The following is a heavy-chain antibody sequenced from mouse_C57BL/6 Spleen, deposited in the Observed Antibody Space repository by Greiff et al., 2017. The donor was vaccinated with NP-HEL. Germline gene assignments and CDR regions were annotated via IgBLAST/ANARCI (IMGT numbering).Heavy chain of an antibody. Sequence: QVQLKQSGAELVRPGASVKLSCKASGYTFTDYYINWVKQRPGQGLEWIARIYPGSGNTYYNEKFKGKATLTAEKSSSTAYMQLSSLTSEDSAVYFCAREAYYGSSYGWYFDVWGTGTTVTVSS. CDR1: GYTFTDYY. CDR2: IYPGSGNT. D-gene: IGHD1-1*01. CDR3: AREAYYGSSYGWYFDV. V-gene: IGHV1-76*01. J-gene: IGHJ1*03.